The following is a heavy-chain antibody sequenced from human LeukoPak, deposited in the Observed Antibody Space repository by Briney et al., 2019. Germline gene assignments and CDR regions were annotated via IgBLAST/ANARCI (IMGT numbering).Heavy chain of an antibody. V-gene: IGHV3-7*01. J-gene: IGHJ4*02. D-gene: IGHD6-19*01. Sequence: PGGSLRLSCAASGFTFTNYWMSWVRQAPGKGLELVANIKQDRSEKYYVDSVKGRFTISRDNSKNTLYLQMGSLRAEDMAVYYCARDGVRGAAVAGYVDYWGQGTLVTVSS. CDR3: ARDGVRGAAVAGYVDY. CDR1: GFTFTNYW. CDR2: IKQDRSEK.